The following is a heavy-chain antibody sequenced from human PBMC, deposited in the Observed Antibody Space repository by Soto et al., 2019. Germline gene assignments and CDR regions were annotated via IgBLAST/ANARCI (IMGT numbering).Heavy chain of an antibody. D-gene: IGHD1-26*01. CDR3: ARRWGAAFDY. J-gene: IGHJ4*02. Sequence: QVQLQESGPGLVKPSETLSLTCTVSGGSISSYYWSWIRQPPGKGLEWIGSIYYSGSTNYNPSLKLRVTIPVDTANNPCPLKLSSVPAADTAVYYCARRWGAAFDYWGQGTLVTVSS. CDR2: IYYSGST. V-gene: IGHV4-59*08. CDR1: GGSISSYY.